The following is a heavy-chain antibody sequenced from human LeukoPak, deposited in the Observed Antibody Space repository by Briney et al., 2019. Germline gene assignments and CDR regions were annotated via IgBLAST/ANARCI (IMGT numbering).Heavy chain of an antibody. CDR2: MNPNSGNT. V-gene: IGHV1-8*03. CDR1: GYTVTGYY. Sequence: ASVKVSCKTSGYTVTGYYIHWVRQAPGQGLEWMGWMNPNSGNTGYAQKFQGRVTITRNTSISTAYMELSSLRSEDTAVYYCARGWSPFDPWGQGTLVTVSS. D-gene: IGHD2-8*02. CDR3: ARGWSPFDP. J-gene: IGHJ5*02.